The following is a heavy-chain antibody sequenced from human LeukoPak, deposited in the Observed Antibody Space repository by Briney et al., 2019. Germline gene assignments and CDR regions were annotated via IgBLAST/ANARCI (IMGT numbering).Heavy chain of an antibody. CDR2: ISYDGSNK. CDR1: GFTFSSYA. D-gene: IGHD2-2*01. CDR3: AREPGVVVVPAASRTYDAFDI. V-gene: IGHV3-30-3*01. Sequence: GGSLRLSCAASGFTFSSYAMHWVRQAPGKGLEWVAVISYDGSNKYYADSVKGRFTISRDNSKNTLYLQMNSLRAEDTAVYYCAREPGVVVVPAASRTYDAFDIWGQGTMVTVSS. J-gene: IGHJ3*02.